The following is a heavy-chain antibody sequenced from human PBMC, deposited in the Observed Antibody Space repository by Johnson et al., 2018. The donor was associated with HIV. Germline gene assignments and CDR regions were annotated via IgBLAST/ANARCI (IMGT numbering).Heavy chain of an antibody. CDR2: ISYDGSNK. J-gene: IGHJ3*02. V-gene: IGHV3-30-3*02. Sequence: VQLVESGVGVVQPGRSLRLSCAASGFTFSSYAMHWVRQAPGKGLEWVAVISYDGSNKYFADSVKGRFTISRDNSMNTLYLQMNSLRPEDTAVYYCANIGPVPNPSKEAGAAPDAFDIWGQGTMVTVSS. CDR3: ANIGPVPNPSKEAGAAPDAFDI. CDR1: GFTFSSYA. D-gene: IGHD1-14*01.